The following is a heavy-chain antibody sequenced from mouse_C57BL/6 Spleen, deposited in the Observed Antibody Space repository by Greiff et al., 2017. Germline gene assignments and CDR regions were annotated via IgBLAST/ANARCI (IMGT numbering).Heavy chain of an antibody. J-gene: IGHJ2*01. V-gene: IGHV3-6*01. CDR1: GYSITSGYY. CDR3: AGDGYHDYFDY. CDR2: ISYDGSN. D-gene: IGHD1-2*01. Sequence: EVQLQESGPGLVKPSQSLSLTCSVTGYSITSGYYWNWIRQFPGNKLEWMGYISYDGSNNYNPSLKNRISITRDTSKNQFFLKLNSVTTEDTATYYCAGDGYHDYFDYWGQGTTLTVSS.